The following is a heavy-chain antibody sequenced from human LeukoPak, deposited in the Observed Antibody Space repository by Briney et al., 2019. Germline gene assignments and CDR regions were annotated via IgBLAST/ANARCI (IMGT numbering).Heavy chain of an antibody. CDR2: IYYSGST. CDR3: ARRPIAAADDY. V-gene: IGHV4-59*05. D-gene: IGHD6-13*01. J-gene: IGHJ4*02. Sequence: SETLSLTCTVSGGSINNSYWSWIRQPPGKGLEWIGSIYYSGSTYYNPSLKSRVTISVDTSKNQFSLKLSSVTAADTAVYYCARRPIAAADDYWGQGTLVTVSS. CDR1: GGSINNSY.